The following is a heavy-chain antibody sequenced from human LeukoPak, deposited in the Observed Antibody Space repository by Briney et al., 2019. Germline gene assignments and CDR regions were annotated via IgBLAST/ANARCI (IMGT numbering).Heavy chain of an antibody. Sequence: GGSLRLSCAASGFTFSSYGMHWVRQAPGKGLEWVSVISYDGSNKYYADSVKGRFTISRDNSKNTLYLQMNSLRAEDTAVYYCAKPPTRRYYDSSGYHAGGAFDIWGKGTMVTVSS. CDR2: ISYDGSNK. V-gene: IGHV3-30*18. CDR3: AKPPTRRYYDSSGYHAGGAFDI. D-gene: IGHD3-22*01. CDR1: GFTFSSYG. J-gene: IGHJ3*02.